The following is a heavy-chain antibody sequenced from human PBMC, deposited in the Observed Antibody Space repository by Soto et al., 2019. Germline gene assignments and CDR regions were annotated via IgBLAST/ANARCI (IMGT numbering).Heavy chain of an antibody. CDR3: ATRRGYYYGMDV. CDR2: IIPIFGTA. V-gene: IGHV1-69*13. D-gene: IGHD3-10*01. Sequence: PGASVKVSCKASGGTFSSYAISWVRQAPGQGLEWMGGIIPIFGTANYAQKFQGRVTITADESTSTAYMELSSLRSEDTAVYYCATRRGYYYGMDVWGQGTTVTVSS. J-gene: IGHJ6*02. CDR1: GGTFSSYA.